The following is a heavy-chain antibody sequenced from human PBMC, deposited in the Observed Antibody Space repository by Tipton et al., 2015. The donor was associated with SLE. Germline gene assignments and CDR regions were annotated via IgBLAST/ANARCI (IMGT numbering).Heavy chain of an antibody. J-gene: IGHJ3*02. CDR1: RFTFSSHS. CDR2: IISGSDYI. CDR3: VRSRSGYITSRYAFDI. D-gene: IGHD2-2*01. Sequence: SLRLSCAASRFTFSSHSMNWVRQAPGKGLEWISSIISGSDYIHYADSVKGRFTISRDNAKNSLYLQMNSLRAEDTALYYCVRSRSGYITSRYAFDILGQGTRVSVSS. V-gene: IGHV3-21*01.